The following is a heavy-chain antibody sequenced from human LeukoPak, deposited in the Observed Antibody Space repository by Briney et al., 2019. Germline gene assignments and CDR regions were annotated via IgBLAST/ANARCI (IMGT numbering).Heavy chain of an antibody. CDR2: IYHLGST. CDR3: ARVPMGASYYYMDV. V-gene: IGHV4-31*03. J-gene: IGHJ6*03. CDR1: GRSITRGGYY. Sequence: SETLSLTCTVSGRSITRGGYYWSWVRQLPGKGLEWIGYIYHLGSTYYNASLKSRLTISVDTSNNQFSLNLSSVTAADTAVYYCARVPMGASYYYMDVWGKGTTVTVPS. D-gene: IGHD1-26*01.